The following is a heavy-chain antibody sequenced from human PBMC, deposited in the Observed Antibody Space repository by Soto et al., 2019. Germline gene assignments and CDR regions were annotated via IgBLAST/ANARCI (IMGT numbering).Heavy chain of an antibody. Sequence: PSETLSLTCTVSGGSISSGGYYWSWIRQHPGKGLEWIGYIYYSGSTYYNPSLKSRVTISVDTSKNQFSLKPSSVTAADTAVYYCARVGESLRGRGVTMIDGLLAFDIWGQGTMVTVSS. CDR3: ARVGESLRGRGVTMIDGLLAFDI. CDR2: IYYSGST. CDR1: GGSISSGGYY. V-gene: IGHV4-31*03. D-gene: IGHD3-22*01. J-gene: IGHJ3*02.